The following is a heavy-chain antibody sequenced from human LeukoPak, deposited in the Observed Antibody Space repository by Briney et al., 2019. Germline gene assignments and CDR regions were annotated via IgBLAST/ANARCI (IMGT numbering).Heavy chain of an antibody. J-gene: IGHJ5*01. Sequence: GGSLRLSCAPSGFSFSSYAMSWVRQAPGKGLEWGSAISGSGGSTYYADSVRGGFTISRDNSKKTLYLQMNSLRAEDTAVYYCAKKGIAASGTGNWFDSWGQGTLVTVSS. V-gene: IGHV3-23*01. CDR2: ISGSGGST. D-gene: IGHD6-13*01. CDR1: GFSFSSYA. CDR3: AKKGIAASGTGNWFDS.